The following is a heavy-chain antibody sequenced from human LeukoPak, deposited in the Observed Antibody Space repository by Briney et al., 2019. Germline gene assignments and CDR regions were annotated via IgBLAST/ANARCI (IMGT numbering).Heavy chain of an antibody. CDR1: GYSISSGYY. V-gene: IGHV4-38-2*01. CDR2: IYHSGST. J-gene: IGHJ5*02. D-gene: IGHD2-21*01. Sequence: SETLSLTCAVSGYSISSGYYWGWIRQPPGKGLEWIGSIYHSGSTYYNPSLKSRVTISVDTSKNQFSLKLSSVTAADTAVYYCATHIVVVLATNWFDPWGQGTLVTVSS. CDR3: ATHIVVVLATNWFDP.